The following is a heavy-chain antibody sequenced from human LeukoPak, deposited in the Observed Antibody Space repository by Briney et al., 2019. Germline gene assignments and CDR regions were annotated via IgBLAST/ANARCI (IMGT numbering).Heavy chain of an antibody. CDR2: IYTSGST. Sequence: SETLSLTCTVSGGSISGYYWSWIQQTAGKGLEWIGRIYTSGSTDYNPSLKSRVTMSVDTSKNQFSLKLSSVTAADTAVYYCARYDSTGLDYWGQGTLVTVSS. V-gene: IGHV4-4*07. CDR1: GGSISGYY. J-gene: IGHJ4*02. CDR3: ARYDSTGLDY. D-gene: IGHD3-22*01.